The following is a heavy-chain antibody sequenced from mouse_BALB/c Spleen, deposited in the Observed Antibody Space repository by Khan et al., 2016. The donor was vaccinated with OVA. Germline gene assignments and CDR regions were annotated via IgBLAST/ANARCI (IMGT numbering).Heavy chain of an antibody. CDR2: LWRGGST. Sequence: QVQLKESGPSLVQPSQSLSITCTVTGFSLTSYGVHWVRQSPGKGLVWLGVLWRGGSTDYNAAFMSRLSITKDNSKSQVFFKMNSLQADDTAIYYCAKDRDYDAGFAYWGQGTLVTVSA. D-gene: IGHD2-4*01. J-gene: IGHJ3*01. CDR3: AKDRDYDAGFAY. V-gene: IGHV2-5-1*01. CDR1: GFSLTSYG.